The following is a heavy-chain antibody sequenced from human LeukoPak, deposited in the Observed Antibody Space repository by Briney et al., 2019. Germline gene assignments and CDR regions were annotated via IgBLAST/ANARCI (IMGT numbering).Heavy chain of an antibody. D-gene: IGHD2-2*02. Sequence: SVKVSCKASGGTFSSYAISWVRQAPGQGLEWMGGIIPIFGTANYAQKFQGRVTITADESTSTAYMELSSLRSKDTAVYYCARETMRYCSSTSCYKGEFDYWGQGTLVTVSS. CDR3: ARETMRYCSSTSCYKGEFDY. V-gene: IGHV1-69*13. J-gene: IGHJ4*02. CDR1: GGTFSSYA. CDR2: IIPIFGTA.